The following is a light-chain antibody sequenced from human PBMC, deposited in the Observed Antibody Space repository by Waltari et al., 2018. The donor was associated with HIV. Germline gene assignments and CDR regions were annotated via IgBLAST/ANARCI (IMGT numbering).Light chain of an antibody. J-gene: IGKJ4*01. CDR2: DGS. CDR3: QQFKSYPHT. CDR1: QGISSA. V-gene: IGKV1-13*02. Sequence: AIQLTQSPSSLSASVGDRVTITCRASQGISSALAWYQQKAGNAPKLLIYDGSSLESGVPSRFSGTGSGTDFTLIISSLQPEDFATYYCQQFKSYPHTFGGGTKVEIK.